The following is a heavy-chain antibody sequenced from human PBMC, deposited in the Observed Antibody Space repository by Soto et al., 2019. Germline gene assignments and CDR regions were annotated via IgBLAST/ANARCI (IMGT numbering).Heavy chain of an antibody. D-gene: IGHD2-21*02. CDR3: ARSPGGVVTAMYYFDY. Sequence: SVKVSCKASGFTFTSSAMQWVRQARGQRLEWIGWIVVGSGNTNYAQKFQERVTITRDMSISTAYMELSSLRSEDTAVYYCARSPGGVVTAMYYFDYWGQGTLVTVSS. CDR1: GFTFTSSA. J-gene: IGHJ4*02. V-gene: IGHV1-58*02. CDR2: IVVGSGNT.